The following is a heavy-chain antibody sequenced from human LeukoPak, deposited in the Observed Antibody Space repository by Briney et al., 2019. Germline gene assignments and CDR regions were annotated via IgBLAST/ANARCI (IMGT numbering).Heavy chain of an antibody. CDR1: GFTFSSYW. V-gene: IGHV3-7*01. J-gene: IGHJ4*02. CDR3: ARDVRLVVGDYFDY. D-gene: IGHD1-26*01. Sequence: PGGSLRLSCAASGFTFSSYWMSWVRQAPGKGLEWVANIKQDGSEKYYVDSVKGRFTISRDNAKNSLYLQMNSLRAEDTAVYYCARDVRLVVGDYFDYWGQGTLVTVSS. CDR2: IKQDGSEK.